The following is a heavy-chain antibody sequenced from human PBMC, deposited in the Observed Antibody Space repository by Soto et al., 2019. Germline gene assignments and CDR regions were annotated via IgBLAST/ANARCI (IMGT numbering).Heavy chain of an antibody. D-gene: IGHD4-17*01. J-gene: IGHJ3*02. Sequence: EVQLVESGGGLVKPGGSLRLSCAASGFTFSNAWMSWVRQAPGKGLEWVGRINSKTDGGTTDYAAPVKGRFTISRDDSKNTLYLQMNSLKTEATAVYYCTTDHIYGDYKDACDICGQGTMVTVSS. CDR1: GFTFSNAW. V-gene: IGHV3-15*01. CDR3: TTDHIYGDYKDACDI. CDR2: INSKTDGGTT.